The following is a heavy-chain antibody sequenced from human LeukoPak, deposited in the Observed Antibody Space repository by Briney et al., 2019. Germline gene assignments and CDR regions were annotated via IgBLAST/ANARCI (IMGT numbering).Heavy chain of an antibody. Sequence: SETLSLTCTVSGGSISDYYWSWIRQPPGKGLEWIGYISNSGITNYNPSLKSRVTISVDTSKNQFSLKLSSVTAADTAVYYCARGSLGYAQSLWGQGTLVTVSS. CDR1: GGSISDYY. D-gene: IGHD5-12*01. J-gene: IGHJ4*02. V-gene: IGHV4-59*01. CDR2: ISNSGIT. CDR3: ARGSLGYAQSL.